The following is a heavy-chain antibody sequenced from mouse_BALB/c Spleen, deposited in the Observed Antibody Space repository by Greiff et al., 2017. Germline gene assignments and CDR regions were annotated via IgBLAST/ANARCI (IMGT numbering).Heavy chain of an antibody. J-gene: IGHJ4*01. D-gene: IGHD2-4*01. V-gene: IGHV5-4*02. CDR2: ISDGGSYT. Sequence: EVQVVESGGGLVKPGGSLKLSCAASGFTFSDYYMYLVRQTPEKRLAWVATISDGGSYTYYPDSVKGRFTISRDNAKNNLYLQMSSLKSEDTAMYYCARCVYDYVYAMDYWGQGTSVTVSS. CDR3: ARCVYDYVYAMDY. CDR1: GFTFSDYY.